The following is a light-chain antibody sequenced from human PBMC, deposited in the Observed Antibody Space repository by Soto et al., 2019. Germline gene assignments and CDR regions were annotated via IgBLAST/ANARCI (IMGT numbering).Light chain of an antibody. CDR1: QNVFNNY. CDR3: QQFRSSPYT. CDR2: GAS. Sequence: EIVLTQSPGTPSLSPGERATLSCRASQNVFNNYLVWYQQKPGQAPRLAIYGASIRATGIPARFGGSGSGGDITLTISSLAPEGLPVYYCQQFRSSPYTFGQGTKLDIK. V-gene: IGKV3-20*01. J-gene: IGKJ2*01.